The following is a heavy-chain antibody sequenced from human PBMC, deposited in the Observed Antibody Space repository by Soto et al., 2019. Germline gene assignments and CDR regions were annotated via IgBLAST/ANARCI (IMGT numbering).Heavy chain of an antibody. CDR2: IKSKTDGGTT. CDR1: GFTFSSYS. D-gene: IGHD1-26*01. CDR3: TTVEYILVGPHVPAFDY. J-gene: IGHJ4*02. Sequence: PGGSLRLSCAASGFTFSSYSMNWVRQAPGKGLEWVGRIKSKTDGGTTDYAAPVKGRFTISRDDSKNTLYLQMNSLKTGDTAVYYCTTVEYILVGPHVPAFDYWRQGTLVTVSS. V-gene: IGHV3-15*07.